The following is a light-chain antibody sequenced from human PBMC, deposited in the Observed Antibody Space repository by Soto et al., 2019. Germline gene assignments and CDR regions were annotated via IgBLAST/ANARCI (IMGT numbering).Light chain of an antibody. J-gene: IGKJ4*01. V-gene: IGKV3-11*01. CDR2: DAS. CDR1: QSVSSY. Sequence: EIVLTQSPATLSLSPGERATLSCRASQSVSSYLAWYQQKPGQAPRLLIYDASNKDTGIPARFSGSGSGTDFTLTISSLEPEDVAVYYCQQRSNWPRLTFGGGTKVEIK. CDR3: QQRSNWPRLT.